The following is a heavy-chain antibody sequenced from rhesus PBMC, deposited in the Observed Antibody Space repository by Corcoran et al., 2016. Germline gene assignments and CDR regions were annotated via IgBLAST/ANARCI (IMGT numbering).Heavy chain of an antibody. V-gene: IGHV3-103*01. Sequence: EVQLVESGGDLAKPGGSLRLSCAASGFTFSGYAMHWVRQAPGKGLEWVTTIRSGGPTYYPEPVKGRFTISRDNSKNTLSLQMDSLKTEDTAVYYCAKDRGSSPYYGLDSWGQGVVVTVSS. J-gene: IGHJ6*01. CDR1: GFTFSGYA. CDR3: AKDRGSSPYYGLDS. D-gene: IGHD4-29*01. CDR2: IRSGGPT.